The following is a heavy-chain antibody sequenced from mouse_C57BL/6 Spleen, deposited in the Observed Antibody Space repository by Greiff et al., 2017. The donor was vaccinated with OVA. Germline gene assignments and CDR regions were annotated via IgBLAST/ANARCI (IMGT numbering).Heavy chain of an antibody. D-gene: IGHD2-2*01. CDR1: GYSFTDYN. CDR2: INPNYGTT. V-gene: IGHV1-39*01. J-gene: IGHJ3*01. CDR3: GRRDGYGDWFAY. Sequence: EVQLQQSGPELVKPGASVKISCKASGYSFTDYNMHWVKQSNGKGLEWIGVINPNYGTTSYNQKFKGKATLTVVQSSSTAYMQLNSLTSEDSAVYYCGRRDGYGDWFAYWGQGTLVTVSA.